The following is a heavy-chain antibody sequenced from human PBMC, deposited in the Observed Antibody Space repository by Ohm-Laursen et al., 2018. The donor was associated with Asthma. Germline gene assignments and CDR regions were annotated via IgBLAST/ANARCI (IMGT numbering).Heavy chain of an antibody. CDR2: IYYSGST. CDR3: ARQTRTVAGYYYYYGMDV. J-gene: IGHJ6*02. Sequence: TLSLTCTVSGGSISSGGYYWSWIHQHPGKGLEWIGYIYYSGSTYYNPSLKSRVTISVDTSKNQFSLKLSSVTAADTAVYYCARQTRTVAGYYYYYGMDVWGQGTTVTVSS. D-gene: IGHD6-19*01. CDR1: GGSISSGGYY. V-gene: IGHV4-31*03.